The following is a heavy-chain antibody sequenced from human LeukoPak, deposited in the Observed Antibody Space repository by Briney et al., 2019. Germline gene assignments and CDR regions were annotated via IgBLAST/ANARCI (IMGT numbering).Heavy chain of an antibody. Sequence: PGGSLRLSCAASGFTFSSYGMHWVRQAPGKGLEWVAFIRYDGSNKYYADSVKGRFTISRDNSKNTLYLQMNSLRAEDTAVYYYAKISGHTYYDFWSGYYTSDYWGQGTLVTVSS. CDR3: AKISGHTYYDFWSGYYTSDY. V-gene: IGHV3-30*02. CDR2: IRYDGSNK. J-gene: IGHJ4*02. D-gene: IGHD3-3*01. CDR1: GFTFSSYG.